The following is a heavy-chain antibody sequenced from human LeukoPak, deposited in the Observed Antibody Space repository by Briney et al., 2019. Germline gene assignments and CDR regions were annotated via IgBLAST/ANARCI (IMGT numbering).Heavy chain of an antibody. D-gene: IGHD1-14*01. CDR2: IGTVGDT. V-gene: IGHV3-13*01. Sequence: PGGSLRLSCAASGFTFSSYDMHWVRQATGKGLEWVSAIGTVGDTYYPGSVKGRFTISRENAKNSLYLQMNSLRAGDTAVYYCARETTVDGGNAFDIWGQGTMVTVSS. CDR3: ARETTVDGGNAFDI. J-gene: IGHJ3*02. CDR1: GFTFSSYD.